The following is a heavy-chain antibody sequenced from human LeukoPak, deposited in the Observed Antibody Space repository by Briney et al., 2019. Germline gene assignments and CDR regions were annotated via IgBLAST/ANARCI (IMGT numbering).Heavy chain of an antibody. Sequence: QPGRSLRLSCAASGFTFSSYAMHWVRQAPGKGLEWVAVISYDGSNRYYADSVKGRFTISRDNSKNTLHLQMNSLRAEDTAVYYCARVNYGDYFFTPNFDYWGQGTLVTVSS. D-gene: IGHD4-17*01. V-gene: IGHV3-30-3*01. CDR3: ARVNYGDYFFTPNFDY. CDR2: ISYDGSNR. J-gene: IGHJ4*02. CDR1: GFTFSSYA.